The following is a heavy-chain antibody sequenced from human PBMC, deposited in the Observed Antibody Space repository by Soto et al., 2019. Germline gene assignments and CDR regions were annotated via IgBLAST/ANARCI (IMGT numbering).Heavy chain of an antibody. J-gene: IGHJ6*03. CDR1: GYTFTSYA. CDR2: INAGNGNT. CDR3: ARDNAHIVVVPAAISYYYYYVDV. D-gene: IGHD2-2*01. V-gene: IGHV1-3*01. Sequence: ASVKVSCKASGYTFTSYAMHWVRQAPGQRLEWMGWINAGNGNTKYSQKFQGRVTITRDTSASTAYMELSSLRSEDTAVYYCARDNAHIVVVPAAISYYYYYVDVWGKGTTVTVSS.